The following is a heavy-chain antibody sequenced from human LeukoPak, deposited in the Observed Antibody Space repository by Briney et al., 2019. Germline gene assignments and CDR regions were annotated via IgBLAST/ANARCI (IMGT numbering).Heavy chain of an antibody. Sequence: PGGSLRLSCAASGFTFSSYEMNWVRQAPGKGLEWISYISASGTITHYADSVEGRFTISRDNAKNSLYLQMNSLRAEDTAVYYCARSDGYGLVDIWGQGTMVTVSS. J-gene: IGHJ3*02. CDR2: ISASGTIT. CDR3: ARSDGYGLVDI. D-gene: IGHD3-10*01. V-gene: IGHV3-48*03. CDR1: GFTFSSYE.